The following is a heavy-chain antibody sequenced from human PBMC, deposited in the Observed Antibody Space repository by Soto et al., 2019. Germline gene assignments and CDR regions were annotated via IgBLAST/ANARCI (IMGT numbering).Heavy chain of an antibody. CDR2: INHSGST. V-gene: IGHV4-34*01. CDR3: ARERGYYYGSGSYYYGMDV. CDR1: GGSFSGYY. D-gene: IGHD3-10*01. Sequence: PSETLSLTCAVYGGSFSGYYWSWIRQPPGKGLEWIGEINHSGSTNYNPSLKSRVTISVDTSKNQFSLKLSSVTAADTAVYYCARERGYYYGSGSYYYGMDVWGQGTTVTVSS. J-gene: IGHJ6*02.